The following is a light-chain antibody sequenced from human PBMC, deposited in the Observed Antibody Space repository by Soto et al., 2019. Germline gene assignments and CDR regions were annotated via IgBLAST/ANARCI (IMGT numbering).Light chain of an antibody. CDR2: GAS. V-gene: IGKV3D-15*01. J-gene: IGKJ1*01. CDR1: QSVSRK. Sequence: EIVMTQSPATLSVSPGESATLSCRASQSVSRKLVWYRQRPGQAPRLLIYGASTRATGIPERFSGSGSGTEFTLTISSLQSEDFAVYYCQQYTNWPKTFGQGTKVDIK. CDR3: QQYTNWPKT.